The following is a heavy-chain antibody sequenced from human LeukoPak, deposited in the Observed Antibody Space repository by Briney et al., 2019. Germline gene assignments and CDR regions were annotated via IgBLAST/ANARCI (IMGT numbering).Heavy chain of an antibody. V-gene: IGHV3-21*01. CDR3: ARGGELEYYFDY. CDR2: ISSSSSYI. Sequence: GGSLRLSCAASGFTFSSYSMNWVRQAPGKGLEWVSSISSSSSYIYYADSVKGRFTISRDNAKNLLYLQMNSLRAEDTAVYYCARGGELEYYFDYWGQGTLVTVSS. J-gene: IGHJ4*02. D-gene: IGHD1-1*01. CDR1: GFTFSSYS.